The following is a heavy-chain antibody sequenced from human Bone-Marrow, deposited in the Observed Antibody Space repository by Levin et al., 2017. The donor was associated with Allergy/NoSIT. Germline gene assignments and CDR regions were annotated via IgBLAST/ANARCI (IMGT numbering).Heavy chain of an antibody. CDR3: ARGGDITIFGVVTIGGWFDP. J-gene: IGHJ5*02. V-gene: IGHV3-7*01. D-gene: IGHD3-3*01. CDR2: IKQDGSEK. CDR1: GFTFSSYW. Sequence: PSETLSLTCAASGFTFSSYWMSWVRQAPGKGLEWVANIKQDGSEKYYVDSVKGRFTISRDNAKNSLYLQMNSLRAEDTAVYYCARGGDITIFGVVTIGGWFDPWGQGTLVTVSS.